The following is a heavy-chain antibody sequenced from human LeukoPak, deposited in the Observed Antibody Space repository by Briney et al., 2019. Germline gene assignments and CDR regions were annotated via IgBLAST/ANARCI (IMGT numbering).Heavy chain of an antibody. Sequence: KPSETLSLTCAVYGGSFSGYYWSWIRQPPGKGLEWIGEINHSGSTNYNPSLESRVTISVDTSKNQFSLKLSSVTAADTAVYYCARATLVYYDSSGYYQTWGQGTLVTVSS. CDR3: ARATLVYYDSSGYYQT. J-gene: IGHJ4*02. D-gene: IGHD3-22*01. V-gene: IGHV4-34*01. CDR1: GGSFSGYY. CDR2: INHSGST.